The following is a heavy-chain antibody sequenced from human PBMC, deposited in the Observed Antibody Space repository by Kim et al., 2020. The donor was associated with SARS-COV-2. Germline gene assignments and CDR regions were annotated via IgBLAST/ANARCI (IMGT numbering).Heavy chain of an antibody. CDR1: GYTFTSYD. J-gene: IGHJ6*03. Sequence: ASVKVSCKASGYTFTSYDINWVRQATGQGLEWMGWMNPNSGNTGYAQKFQGRVTMTRKTSISTASMELSSLSPEDTAVYYCARGVKVPAAIWISYYYYYMDVWGKGTTVTVSS. CDR3: ARGVKVPAAIWISYYYYYMDV. V-gene: IGHV1-8*01. D-gene: IGHD2-2*01. CDR2: MNPNSGNT.